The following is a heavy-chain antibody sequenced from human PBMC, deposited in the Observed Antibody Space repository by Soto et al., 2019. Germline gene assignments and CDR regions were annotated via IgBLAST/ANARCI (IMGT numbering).Heavy chain of an antibody. Sequence: GGSLRLSCAASVLTFSSYDMHWVRQATGKGLEWVSAIGTAGDTYYPGSVKGRFTISRENAKNSLYLQMNSLRAGDTAVYYCARGFNGTMISFTPPLDWGQGTLVTVSS. D-gene: IGHD3-22*01. CDR3: ARGFNGTMISFTPPLD. CDR1: VLTFSSYD. V-gene: IGHV3-13*04. CDR2: IGTAGDT. J-gene: IGHJ4*02.